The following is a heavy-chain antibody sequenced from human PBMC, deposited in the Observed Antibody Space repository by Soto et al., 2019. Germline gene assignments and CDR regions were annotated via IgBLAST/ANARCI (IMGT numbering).Heavy chain of an antibody. J-gene: IGHJ6*02. CDR1: GFTFSSYA. V-gene: IGHV3-23*01. Sequence: PGGSLRLSCAASGFTFSSYAMSWVRQAPGKGLEWVSAISGSGGSTYYADSVKGRFTISRDNSKNTLYLQMNSLRAEDTAVYYCAKGAYDFWSGYYRSGMDVWGQGTTVTVSS. CDR2: ISGSGGST. D-gene: IGHD3-3*01. CDR3: AKGAYDFWSGYYRSGMDV.